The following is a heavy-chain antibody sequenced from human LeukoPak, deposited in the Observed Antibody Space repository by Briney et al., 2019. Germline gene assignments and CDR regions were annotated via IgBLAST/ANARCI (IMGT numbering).Heavy chain of an antibody. D-gene: IGHD3-10*01. CDR1: GFTFSSYA. J-gene: IGHJ4*02. CDR2: ISSNGGST. CDR3: VKDRARYYFDY. V-gene: IGHV3-64D*06. Sequence: GGSLRLSCSASGFTFSSYAMHWVRQAPGKGLEYVSAISSNGGSTYYADSVKGRFTIPRDNSKNTLYLQMSSLRAEDTAVYYCVKDRARYYFDYWGQGTLVTVSS.